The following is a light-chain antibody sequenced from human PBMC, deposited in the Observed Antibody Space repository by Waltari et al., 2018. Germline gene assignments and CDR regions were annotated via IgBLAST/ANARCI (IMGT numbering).Light chain of an antibody. J-gene: IGKJ5*01. CDR3: QQYNSYPVT. CDR2: GAS. V-gene: IGKV1D-16*01. CDR1: RDINIW. Sequence: DIQMTQSPSSLSASVGDRVTITGRASRDINIWLAWYQQKPEKAPKSLIFGASGLQSGVPSRFSGTGSGTDVTLTISNLQPEDFATYYCQQYNSYPVTFGQGTRVEIK.